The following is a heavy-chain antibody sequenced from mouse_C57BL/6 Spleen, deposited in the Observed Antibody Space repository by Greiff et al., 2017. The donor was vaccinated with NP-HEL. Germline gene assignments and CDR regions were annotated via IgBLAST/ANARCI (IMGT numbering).Heavy chain of an antibody. J-gene: IGHJ3*01. D-gene: IGHD1-2*01. CDR1: GYTFTSYW. CDR2: INPSNGGT. V-gene: IGHV1-53*01. CDR3: ARGENDEYGGFAY. Sequence: VQLQQSGTELVKPGASVKLSCKASGYTFTSYWMHWVKQRPGQGLEWIGNINPSNGGTNYNEKFKSKATLTVDKSSSTAYMQLSSLASEDSAVYYCARGENDEYGGFAYWGQGTLVTVSA.